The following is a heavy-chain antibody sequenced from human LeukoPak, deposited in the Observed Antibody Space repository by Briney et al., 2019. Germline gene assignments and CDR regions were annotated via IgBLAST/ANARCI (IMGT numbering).Heavy chain of an antibody. J-gene: IGHJ5*02. CDR1: GGSVNSGDYY. Sequence: SETLSLTCTGSGGSVNSGDYYWSWSRQPPGKRLEWIGYIYYSGSTKYSPSLKSRVTISIDTSKNQFSLKLSSVTAADTAVYYCARAGSLLGLGHWGQGTLVTVSS. CDR3: ARAGSLLGLGH. V-gene: IGHV4-61*08. CDR2: IYYSGST. D-gene: IGHD6-25*01.